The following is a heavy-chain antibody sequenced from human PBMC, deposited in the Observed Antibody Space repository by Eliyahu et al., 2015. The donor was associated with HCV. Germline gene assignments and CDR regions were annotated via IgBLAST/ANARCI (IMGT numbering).Heavy chain of an antibody. Sequence: QVQLVQSGAEVKKPGASVNVSCKASGGNFTANYMHWVRQAPGQGLQWMGIINPSTNSASYARKFRGRVTMTSDTSTTTMFMELRDLREEDTAMYFCVSGPIAPPGSLARWGGMDVWGQGTTVTVS. CDR2: INPSTNSA. D-gene: IGHD6-6*01. J-gene: IGHJ6*02. V-gene: IGHV1-46*01. CDR3: VSGPIAPPGSLARWGGMDV. CDR1: GGNFTANY.